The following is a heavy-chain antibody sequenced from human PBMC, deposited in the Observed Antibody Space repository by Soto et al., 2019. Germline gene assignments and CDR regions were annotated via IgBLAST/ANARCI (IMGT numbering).Heavy chain of an antibody. D-gene: IGHD5-12*01. CDR1: GFSLSTSGVG. CDR2: IYWDDDR. Sequence: ASGPTLVNPTQTLTLTCNISGFSLSTSGVGVGWIRQPPGKALEWLALIYWDDDRRYSPSLKSRLSITKDTSKNQVVLTLTDMDPVDTGTYYCAHRGRGEYGEYNYFDYWGQGTLVTVSS. V-gene: IGHV2-5*02. CDR3: AHRGRGEYGEYNYFDY. J-gene: IGHJ4*02.